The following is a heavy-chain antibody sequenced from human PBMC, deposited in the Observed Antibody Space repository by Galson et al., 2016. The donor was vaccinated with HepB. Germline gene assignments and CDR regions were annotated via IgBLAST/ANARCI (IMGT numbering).Heavy chain of an antibody. V-gene: IGHV5-10-1*01. J-gene: IGHJ4*02. CDR1: GYIFANYL. CDR2: IDPRDSYT. CDR3: AKQTRGIGGFNYGSSTFLFDF. D-gene: IGHD3-10*01. Sequence: QSGAEVKKPGESLRISCQGSGYIFANYLISWVRQMPGKGLEWIGRIDPRDSYTTYNPSFQGHVTISADTSITSVYLQWSSLKASDTAIFFCAKQTRGIGGFNYGSSTFLFDFRGQGTLVTVSS.